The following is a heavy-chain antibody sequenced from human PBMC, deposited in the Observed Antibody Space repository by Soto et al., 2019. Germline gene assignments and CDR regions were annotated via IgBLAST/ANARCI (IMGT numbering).Heavy chain of an antibody. D-gene: IGHD6-19*01. V-gene: IGHV3-23*01. CDR3: AKDRVVAVAAYY. J-gene: IGHJ4*02. CDR2: ISGSGGSK. CDR1: GFTFSSYA. Sequence: GGSLRLSCAASGFTFSSYAMSWVRQAPGKGLEWVSAISGSGGSKYSADSVKGRFTISRDNSKNMLYLQMNSLRAEDTAVYYCAKDRVVAVAAYYWGQGTLVTVSS.